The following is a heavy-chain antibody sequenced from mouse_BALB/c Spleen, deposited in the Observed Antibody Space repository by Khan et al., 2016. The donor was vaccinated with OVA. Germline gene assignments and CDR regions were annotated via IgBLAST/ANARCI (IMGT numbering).Heavy chain of an antibody. V-gene: IGHV1S135*01. J-gene: IGHJ3*01. D-gene: IGHD2-2*01. Sequence: VQLQQSGPELMKPGASVKISCKASGYSFTTYYLHWVMQSHGESLEWIGYVDPFSGGTTYNQKLKGKATLTVDQSSSTAYMHRSNLTSEDSAVYYCTRHGYVAWFTYWGQGTLVTVSA. CDR1: GYSFTTYY. CDR3: TRHGYVAWFTY. CDR2: VDPFSGGT.